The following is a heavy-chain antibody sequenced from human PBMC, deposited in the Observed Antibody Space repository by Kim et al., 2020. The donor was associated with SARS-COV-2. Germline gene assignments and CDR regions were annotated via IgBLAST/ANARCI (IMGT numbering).Heavy chain of an antibody. CDR1: EFTFSNYG. CDR2: INSDGDDT. J-gene: IGHJ5*02. CDR3: ARGTFQQGFDP. V-gene: IGHV3-74*01. Sequence: GGSLRLSCEASEFTFSNYGMNWVRQGPGKGLVWVSRINSDGDDTHYADSVKGRFTISRDNAENTLHLQLNSLGVEDTAIYYCARGTFQQGFDPWGQGTLVTVSS.